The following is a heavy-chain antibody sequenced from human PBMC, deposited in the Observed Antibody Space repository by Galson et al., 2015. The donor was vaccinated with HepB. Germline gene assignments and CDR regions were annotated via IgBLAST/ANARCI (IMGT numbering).Heavy chain of an antibody. V-gene: IGHV1-2*05. CDR3: ARGGQYYYDSSGYYHDAFDI. D-gene: IGHD3-22*01. CDR1: GYTFTGYY. CDR2: INPNSGGT. Sequence: SVKVSCKASGYTFTGYYMHWVRQAPGQGLEWMGRINPNSGGTNYAQKFQGRVTMTRDTSISAAYMELSRLRSDDTVVYYCARGGQYYYDSSGYYHDAFDIWGQGTMVTVSS. J-gene: IGHJ3*02.